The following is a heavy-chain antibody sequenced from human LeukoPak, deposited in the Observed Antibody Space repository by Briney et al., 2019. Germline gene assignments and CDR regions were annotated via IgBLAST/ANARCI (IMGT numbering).Heavy chain of an antibody. V-gene: IGHV4-38-2*02. D-gene: IGHD1-26*01. CDR1: GYSIKSGYY. CDR2: VYRSGST. Sequence: PSETLSLVCSVSGYSIKSGYYWSWIRPSPGKGPEWIGSVYRSGSTSYNPSLQSRVSISVDTPKNQFSLTLTSVTAADTAVYYCARVGSIVAAHYYFDYWGQGILVTVSS. J-gene: IGHJ4*02. CDR3: ARVGSIVAAHYYFDY.